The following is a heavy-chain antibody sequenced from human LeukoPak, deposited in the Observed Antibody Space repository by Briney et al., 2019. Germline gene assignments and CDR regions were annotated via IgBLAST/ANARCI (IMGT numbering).Heavy chain of an antibody. CDR2: ISAYNGNT. CDR1: GYTLTSYG. Sequence: ASVKVSCKASGYTLTSYGISWVRQAPGQGLEWMGWISAYNGNTNYAQKLQGRVTMTTDTSTSTAYMELRSLRSDDTAVYYCARGINYATYYYGSEYYYYGMDVWGQGTTVTVSS. J-gene: IGHJ6*02. V-gene: IGHV1-18*01. D-gene: IGHD3-10*01. CDR3: ARGINYATYYYGSEYYYYGMDV.